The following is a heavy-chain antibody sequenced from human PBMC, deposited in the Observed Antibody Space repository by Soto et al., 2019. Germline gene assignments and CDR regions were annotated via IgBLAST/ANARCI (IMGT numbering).Heavy chain of an antibody. J-gene: IGHJ4*02. CDR1: GGSISNFY. CDR2: ISYSGNT. D-gene: IGHD2-8*01. CDR3: ARVPMVLSRSYFDS. Sequence: SETLSLTCTVSGGSISNFYWSWIRQPPGKGLEWIGYISYSGNTNYNPSLKSRVSISVDTSKNQLSLNPTSVTAADTAVYYCARVPMVLSRSYFDSWGQGTPVTVSS. V-gene: IGHV4-59*01.